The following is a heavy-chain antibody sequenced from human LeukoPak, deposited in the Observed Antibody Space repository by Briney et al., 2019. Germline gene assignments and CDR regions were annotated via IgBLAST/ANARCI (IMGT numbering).Heavy chain of an antibody. D-gene: IGHD3-3*01. CDR3: ARAWREYYGHYDY. CDR2: ISSSGSTI. V-gene: IGHV3-48*03. J-gene: IGHJ4*02. CDR1: GFTFSSYE. Sequence: PGGSLRLSCAASGFTFSSYEMNWVRQASGKGLEWVSYISSSGSTIYYADSVKGRFTISRDNAKNSLYLQMNSLRAEDTAVYYCARAWREYYGHYDYWGQGTLVTVSS.